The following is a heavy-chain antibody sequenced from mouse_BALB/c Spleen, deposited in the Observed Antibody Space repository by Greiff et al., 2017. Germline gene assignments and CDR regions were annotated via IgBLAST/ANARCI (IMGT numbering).Heavy chain of an antibody. J-gene: IGHJ4*01. V-gene: IGHV3-6*02. D-gene: IGHD1-1*01. CDR3: ARSTVEDYYAMDY. CDR1: GYSITSGYY. Sequence: DVQLQESGPGLVKPSQSLSLTCSVTGYSITSGYYWNWIRQFPGNKLEWMGYISYDGSNNYNPSLKNRISITRDTSKNQFFLKLNSVTTEDTATYYCARSTVEDYYAMDYWGQGTSVTVSS. CDR2: ISYDGSN.